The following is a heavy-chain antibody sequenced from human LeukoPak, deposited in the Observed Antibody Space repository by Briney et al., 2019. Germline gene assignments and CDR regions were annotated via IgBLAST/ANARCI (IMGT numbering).Heavy chain of an antibody. D-gene: IGHD3-3*01. V-gene: IGHV1-8*03. Sequence: ASVKVSCKASGYTFTSYDINWVRQATGQGLEWMGWMNPNSGNTGYAQKFQGRVTITRNTSISTAYMELSSLRSDDTAVYYCARSDDFWSGSDAFDIWGQGTMVTVSS. CDR3: ARSDDFWSGSDAFDI. CDR2: MNPNSGNT. J-gene: IGHJ3*02. CDR1: GYTFTSYD.